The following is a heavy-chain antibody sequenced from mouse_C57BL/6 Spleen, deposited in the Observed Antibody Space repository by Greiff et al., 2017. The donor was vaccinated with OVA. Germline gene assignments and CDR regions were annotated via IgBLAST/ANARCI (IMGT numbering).Heavy chain of an antibody. J-gene: IGHJ1*03. Sequence: QVQLQQPGAELVRPGSSVKLSCTASGYTFTSYWMHWVKQRPIQGLEWIGNIDPSDSETHYNHKFKDKATLTVDKSSSTAYMQLSSLTSEDSAGYYCARGRSPWYFDVWGTGTTVTVSS. V-gene: IGHV1-52*01. D-gene: IGHD1-1*01. CDR1: GYTFTSYW. CDR3: ARGRSPWYFDV. CDR2: IDPSDSET.